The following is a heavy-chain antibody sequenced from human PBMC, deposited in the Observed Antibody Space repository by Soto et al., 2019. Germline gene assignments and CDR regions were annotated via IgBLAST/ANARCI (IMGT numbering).Heavy chain of an antibody. J-gene: IGHJ6*02. V-gene: IGHV3-30*18. CDR2: ISYDGRNK. D-gene: IGHD6-19*01. CDR1: GFTFSSYG. Sequence: QVQLVESGGGGVQPGRSLRLSCAASGFTFSSYGMHWVRQAPGKGLEWVAVISYDGRNKYYADSVKGRFTISGDNSKNTLYLQMRSLRAEDTAVYYCVKDGSSGWPYYYGLDVWGQGTTVTVSS. CDR3: VKDGSSGWPYYYGLDV.